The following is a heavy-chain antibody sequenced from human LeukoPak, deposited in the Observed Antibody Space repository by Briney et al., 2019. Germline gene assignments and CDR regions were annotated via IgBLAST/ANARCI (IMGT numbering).Heavy chain of an antibody. V-gene: IGHV1-2*02. CDR2: INPTSGAT. D-gene: IGHD1-14*01. CDR3: ARDNLRFFDY. Sequence: ASVKVSCKPSGYTFTNYYIHWVRQAPGHGLEWMGWINPTSGATNYAQRFQGRVTMTRDTSIRTAYMELSSLRSDDTAVYYCARDNLRFFDYWGQGTLVTVSS. J-gene: IGHJ4*02. CDR1: GYTFTNYY.